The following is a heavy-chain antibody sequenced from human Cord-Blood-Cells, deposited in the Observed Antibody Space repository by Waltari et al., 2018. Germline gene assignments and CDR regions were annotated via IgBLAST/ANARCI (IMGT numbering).Heavy chain of an antibody. J-gene: IGHJ2*01. Sequence: EVQLVESGGGLVKPGGSLRLSCAASGFTFSSYSMNWVRQAPGKGLEWVSSISSSSSYIYYADSVKGRFTISRDNAKTSLYLQMNSLRAEDTAVYYCARDFKPWYFDLWGRGTLVTVSS. CDR3: ARDFKPWYFDL. CDR2: ISSSSSYI. V-gene: IGHV3-21*01. CDR1: GFTFSSYS.